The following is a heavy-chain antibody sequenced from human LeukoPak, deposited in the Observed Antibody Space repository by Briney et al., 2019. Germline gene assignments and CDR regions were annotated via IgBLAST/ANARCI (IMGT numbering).Heavy chain of an antibody. J-gene: IGHJ4*02. CDR2: ISWNSGSI. D-gene: IGHD3-16*02. CDR3: AVHFSGYRNLDY. CDR1: GFTFDDYA. Sequence: GGSLRLSCAASGFTFDDYAMHWVRQAPGKGLEWVSGISWNSGSIGYADSVKGRFTISRDNAKNSLYLQMNSLRAEDTALYYCAVHFSGYRNLDYWGQGTLVTVSS. V-gene: IGHV3-9*01.